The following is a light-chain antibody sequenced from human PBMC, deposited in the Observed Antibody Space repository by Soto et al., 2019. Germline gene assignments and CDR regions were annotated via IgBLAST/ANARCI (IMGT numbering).Light chain of an antibody. CDR3: NSGGV. V-gene: IGLV2-14*01. J-gene: IGLJ2*01. CDR1: SSDFGGYNY. Sequence: QSVLTQPASVSGSPGQSITISCTGTSSDFGGYNYVSWYQHHPGKAPKLLLYEVNNRPSGVSTRFSGSKSGNTASLTISGLQADDEADYYSNSGGVFGGGTKLTVL. CDR2: EVN.